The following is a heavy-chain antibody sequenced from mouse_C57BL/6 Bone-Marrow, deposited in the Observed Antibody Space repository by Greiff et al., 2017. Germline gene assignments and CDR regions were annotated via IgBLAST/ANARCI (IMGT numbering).Heavy chain of an antibody. V-gene: IGHV5-6*01. D-gene: IGHD3-2*02. J-gene: IGHJ3*01. CDR3: ARLPTAQATGPWFAY. CDR2: LSSGGSYT. Sequence: EVKLVESGGDLVKPGGSLKLSCAASGFTFSSYGMSWVRQTPDKRLEWVATLSSGGSYTYYPDSVKGRFTISRDNAKNTLYLQISSLKSEDTAMYYCARLPTAQATGPWFAYWGQGTLVTVSA. CDR1: GFTFSSYG.